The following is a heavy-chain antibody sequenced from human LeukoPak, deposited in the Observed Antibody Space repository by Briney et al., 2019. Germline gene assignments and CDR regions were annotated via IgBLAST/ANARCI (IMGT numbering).Heavy chain of an antibody. Sequence: ASVKVSCKASGYTFTGYYMHWVRQAPGQGLEWMGWINPNSGGTNCAQKFQGRVTMTRDTSISTAYMELSRLRSDDTAVYYCARAGTVTVNWFDPWGQGTLVTVSS. CDR3: ARAGTVTVNWFDP. V-gene: IGHV1-2*02. D-gene: IGHD4-11*01. J-gene: IGHJ5*02. CDR2: INPNSGGT. CDR1: GYTFTGYY.